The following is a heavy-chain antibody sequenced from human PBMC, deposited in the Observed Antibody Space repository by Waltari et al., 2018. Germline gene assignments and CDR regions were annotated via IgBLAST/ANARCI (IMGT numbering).Heavy chain of an antibody. CDR3: SVSLNH. CDR1: GFTFSNYW. CDR2: IKQDGSES. Sequence: EVQLVESGGGLVQPGGSLRLSCAASGFTFSNYWMDWVRQAPGKGLEWVANIKQDGSESHYVDSGKGRFTISRDNAQNLLYLQINSLRDEDTAVYYCSVSLNHWGQGTLVTVSS. J-gene: IGHJ5*02. V-gene: IGHV3-7*01.